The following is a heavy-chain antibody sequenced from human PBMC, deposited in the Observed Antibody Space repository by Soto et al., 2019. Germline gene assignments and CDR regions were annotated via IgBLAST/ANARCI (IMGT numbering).Heavy chain of an antibody. J-gene: IGHJ3*02. CDR3: ARGNVKQTIFGVVIKTDAFDI. CDR2: INHSGST. V-gene: IGHV4-34*01. Sequence: SETLSLTCAVYGGSFSGYYWSWIRQPPGKGLEWIGEINHSGSTNYNPSLKSRVTISVDTSKNQFSLKLSSVTAADTAVYYCARGNVKQTIFGVVIKTDAFDIWGQGTMVTVSS. D-gene: IGHD3-3*01. CDR1: GGSFSGYY.